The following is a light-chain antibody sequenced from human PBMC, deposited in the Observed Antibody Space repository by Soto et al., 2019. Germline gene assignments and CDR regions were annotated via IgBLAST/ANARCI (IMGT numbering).Light chain of an antibody. V-gene: IGLV2-11*01. CDR1: SSDVGGYNY. Sequence: QSVRTQPRSVSGSPGQSLTISCTGASSDVGGYNYVSWYQQHPGKAPKLMIYDVTKRPSGVPDRFSGSKSGNTASLTISGLQAEDEGDYYCCSHAGSYTYVFGTGTKVTVL. CDR2: DVT. CDR3: CSHAGSYTYV. J-gene: IGLJ1*01.